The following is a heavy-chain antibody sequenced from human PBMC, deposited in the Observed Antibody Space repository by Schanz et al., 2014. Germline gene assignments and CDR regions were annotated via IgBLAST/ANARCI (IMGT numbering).Heavy chain of an antibody. J-gene: IGHJ4*02. Sequence: VQLVESGGGVVQPGRSLRLSCAASGFTFRSYSMNWVRQAPGKGLEWVSSISSSSSYISYADSVKGRFTISRDNAKNSLYLQMNSLRAEDTAVYYCAKDLISGWSGFDYWGQGTLVTVSS. CDR3: AKDLISGWSGFDY. CDR2: ISSSSSYI. CDR1: GFTFRSYS. V-gene: IGHV3-21*01. D-gene: IGHD6-19*01.